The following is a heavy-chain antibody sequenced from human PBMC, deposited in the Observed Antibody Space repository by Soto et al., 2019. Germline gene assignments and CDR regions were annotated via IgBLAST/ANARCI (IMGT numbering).Heavy chain of an antibody. CDR3: AKAATNGGWFNPFDS. V-gene: IGHV3-23*01. D-gene: IGHD6-19*01. CDR2: LSGSGNST. Sequence: PGGSLRLSCAASGFSFVNYAMNWVRQAPGKGLECVSGLSGSGNSTYYADSVKGRFTISRDNSRDTLFLQMNSLTADDTAVYYCAKAATNGGWFNPFDSWGQGALVTVSS. CDR1: GFSFVNYA. J-gene: IGHJ4*02.